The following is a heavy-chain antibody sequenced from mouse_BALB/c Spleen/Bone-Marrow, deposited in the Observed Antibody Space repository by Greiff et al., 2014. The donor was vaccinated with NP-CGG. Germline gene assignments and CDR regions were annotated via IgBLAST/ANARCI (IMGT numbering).Heavy chain of an antibody. D-gene: IGHD2-1*01. Sequence: VQLQQSGAELVKPGASVKLSCKASGYTFTSCYMYWVKQRPGQGLEWIGEINPSNGGTNFNEKFKSKATLTVDKSSSTAYMQLSSLTSEDSAVYYCTRSYYGNYFDVWGAGTTVTVSS. CDR1: GYTFTSCY. J-gene: IGHJ1*01. CDR2: INPSNGGT. V-gene: IGHV1S81*02. CDR3: TRSYYGNYFDV.